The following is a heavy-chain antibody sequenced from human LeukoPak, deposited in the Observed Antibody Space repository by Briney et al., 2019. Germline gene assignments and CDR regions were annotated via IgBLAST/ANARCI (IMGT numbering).Heavy chain of an antibody. D-gene: IGHD1-26*01. V-gene: IGHV3-48*04. CDR2: ISTSGRAI. Sequence: GGSLRLFCAASGFPFSNYHMHWVREAPGKALVGVAYISTSGRAIFYADSVKGRFTISRDNAKNTVYLQMNSLRAEDTAVFYCARTRYTGNQVDYWGEGTLVTVSS. J-gene: IGHJ4*02. CDR3: ARTRYTGNQVDY. CDR1: GFPFSNYH.